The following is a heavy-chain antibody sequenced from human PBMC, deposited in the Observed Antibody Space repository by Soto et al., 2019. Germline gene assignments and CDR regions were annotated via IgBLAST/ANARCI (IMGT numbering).Heavy chain of an antibody. J-gene: IGHJ4*02. CDR1: GFTFSSYG. CDR3: AKGKGVGATPDGANC. V-gene: IGHV3-23*01. CDR2: IRSDGDTT. D-gene: IGHD1-26*01. Sequence: EMQVLESGGGLVQPGGSLRLSCAASGFTFSSYGMNWVRQAPGKGLEWVSGIRSDGDTTYNADSVKGRFTVSRDTYKNTVDLQMNSLRAEDTAVYYCAKGKGVGATPDGANCWGQGTLVTVSS.